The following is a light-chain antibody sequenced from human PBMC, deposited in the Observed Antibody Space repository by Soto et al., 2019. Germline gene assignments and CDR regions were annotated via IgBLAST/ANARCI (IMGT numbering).Light chain of an antibody. J-gene: IGKJ5*01. Sequence: DIQLTQSPSFLSASVGDRVTITCRASQGISSYLAWYQQKPGKAPNLLIHTASTLQSGVPSRFSGSGSGTEFPLTICSLQPADFATYYCQQRNSYPITFGQGTRLEIK. CDR3: QQRNSYPIT. CDR1: QGISSY. V-gene: IGKV1-9*01. CDR2: TAS.